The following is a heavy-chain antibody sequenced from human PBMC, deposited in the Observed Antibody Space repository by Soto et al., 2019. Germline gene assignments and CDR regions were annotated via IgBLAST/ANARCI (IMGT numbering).Heavy chain of an antibody. J-gene: IGHJ4*02. Sequence: QVQLQQWGAGLLKPSETLSLTCAVYGGSFSGYYWSWIRQPPGKGLEWIGEINHSGSTNYNPSLKSRVTISVETSKNQLSLKLSSVTAADTAVYYCARGDRPGEIRKRFDYWGQGTLVTVSS. CDR3: ARGDRPGEIRKRFDY. V-gene: IGHV4-34*01. D-gene: IGHD3-10*01. CDR1: GGSFSGYY. CDR2: INHSGST.